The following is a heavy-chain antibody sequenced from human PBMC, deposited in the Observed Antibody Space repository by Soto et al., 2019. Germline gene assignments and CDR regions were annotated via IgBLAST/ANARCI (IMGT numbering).Heavy chain of an antibody. J-gene: IGHJ6*02. CDR1: GFTFDEYA. D-gene: IGHD1-1*01. V-gene: IGHV3-43*02. Sequence: GGSLRLSCAASGFTFDEYAMHWVRQAPGKGLEWVSLIRGDGGSTYYADSVKGRFTISRDNSKNSLYLQMNSLRTEDTALYYCAKDRETGQDYYGIYVWGHGTTVTVSS. CDR2: IRGDGGST. CDR3: AKDRETGQDYYGIYV.